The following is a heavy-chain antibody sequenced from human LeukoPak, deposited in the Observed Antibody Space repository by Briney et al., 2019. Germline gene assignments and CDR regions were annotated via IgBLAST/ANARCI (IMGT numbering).Heavy chain of an antibody. CDR1: DDSISDYY. Sequence: SETLSLTCTVSDDSISDYYRGWIRQPPGKGLEWIGYFYNSGRSTYNPSLKSRVTISVDTSKNQVSLKLRSVTAADTAMYYCARDVQYCSSTSCYNLVDIWGQGTMVTVSS. CDR2: FYNSGRS. V-gene: IGHV4-59*12. CDR3: ARDVQYCSSTSCYNLVDI. D-gene: IGHD2-2*01. J-gene: IGHJ3*02.